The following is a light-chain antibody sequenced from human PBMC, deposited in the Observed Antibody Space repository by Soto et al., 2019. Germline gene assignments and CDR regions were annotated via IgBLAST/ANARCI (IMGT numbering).Light chain of an antibody. CDR1: QSVSGS. CDR3: HQRTNWPPTPT. Sequence: EIVLTQSPATLSLSPGERATLFCRASQSVSGSLAWYQQKPGQAPRLVIFDASNRATDIPARFSGSGSGRDFTLTISSLEPEDFAVYYRHQRTNWPPTPTFGGGTKVDIK. CDR2: DAS. V-gene: IGKV3-11*02. J-gene: IGKJ4*01.